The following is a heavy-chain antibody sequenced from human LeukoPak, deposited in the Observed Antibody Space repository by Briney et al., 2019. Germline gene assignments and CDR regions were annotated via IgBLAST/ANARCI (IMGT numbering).Heavy chain of an antibody. CDR3: AREEARFLEWFEAGNYFDY. Sequence: PGGSLRLSCAASGFTFSSYSMNWVRQASGKGLEWVSYISSSSSTIYYADSVKGRFTISRDNAKNSLYLQMNSLRAEDTAVYYCAREEARFLEWFEAGNYFDYWGQGTLVTVSS. CDR1: GFTFSSYS. V-gene: IGHV3-48*01. D-gene: IGHD3-3*01. J-gene: IGHJ4*02. CDR2: ISSSSSTI.